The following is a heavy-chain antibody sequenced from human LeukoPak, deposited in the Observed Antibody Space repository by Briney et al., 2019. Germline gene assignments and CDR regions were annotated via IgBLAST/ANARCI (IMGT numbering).Heavy chain of an antibody. V-gene: IGHV4-38-2*02. CDR1: GYSISSGFH. D-gene: IGHD4-17*01. CDR3: ARGPSYGDYVPY. Sequence: PSETLSLTCTVSGYSISSGFHWGWIRQPPGKGLEWIGSIYHSGSTYYCPSLKSRVTISVDTSKNQFSLKLSSVTAADTAVYYCARGPSYGDYVPYWGQGTLVTVSS. CDR2: IYHSGST. J-gene: IGHJ4*02.